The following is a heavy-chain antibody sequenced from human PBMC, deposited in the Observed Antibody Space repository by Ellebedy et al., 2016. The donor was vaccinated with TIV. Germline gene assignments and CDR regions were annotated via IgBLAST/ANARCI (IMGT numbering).Heavy chain of an antibody. V-gene: IGHV3-11*01. CDR3: ATQGSSPDAFEI. D-gene: IGHD3-10*01. Sequence: GESLKISXTASAFSTRDYYMSWIRQAPEKGLEWISYINNGGSVIYYADSVKGRFTISRDSAKNSLYLQMAGLRTEDTAVYYCATQGSSPDAFEIWGQGTTVRVSS. CDR2: INNGGSVI. CDR1: AFSTRDYY. J-gene: IGHJ3*02.